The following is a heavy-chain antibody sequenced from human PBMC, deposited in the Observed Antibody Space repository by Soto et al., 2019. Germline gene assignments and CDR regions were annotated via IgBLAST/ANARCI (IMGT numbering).Heavy chain of an antibody. CDR2: IIPIFGTA. CDR3: ARGSRFFGVVTYYFDY. CDR1: GGTFSSYA. Sequence: ASVKVSCKASGGTFSSYAISWVRQAPGQGLEWMGGIIPIFGTANYAQKFQGRVTITADESTSTAYMELSSLSSEDTAVYYCARGSRFFGVVTYYFDYWGQGTLVTVSS. V-gene: IGHV1-69*13. J-gene: IGHJ4*02. D-gene: IGHD3-3*01.